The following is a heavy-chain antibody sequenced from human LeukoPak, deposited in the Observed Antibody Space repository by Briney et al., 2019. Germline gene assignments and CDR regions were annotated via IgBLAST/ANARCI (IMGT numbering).Heavy chain of an antibody. D-gene: IGHD3-22*01. CDR3: ARYDSGGFYRNFDY. CDR1: SGSISSSSYY. V-gene: IGHV4-39*01. J-gene: IGHJ4*02. CDR2: IYYGGST. Sequence: SETLSLTCTVSSGSISSSSYYWGWIRQPPGKGLEWIGNIYYGGSTYYNPSLKSRVTISVDTSQSQFSLRLSSVTAADTAVYYCARYDSGGFYRNFDYWGQGTLVTVSS.